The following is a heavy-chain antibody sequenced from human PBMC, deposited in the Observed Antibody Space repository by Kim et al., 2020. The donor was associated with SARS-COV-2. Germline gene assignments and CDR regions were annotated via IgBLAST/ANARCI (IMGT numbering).Heavy chain of an antibody. CDR1: GFTFSAHA. CDR2: IAYDGSHI. Sequence: GGSLRLSCAASGFTFSAHALHWVRQAPGKGLEWVAHIAYDGSHISYPDSVKGRFIISRDDTKSTLHLQMNSLRPEDTAVYYCLAEIGSRSFDHWGQGTL. J-gene: IGHJ4*02. V-gene: IGHV3-30*04. CDR3: LAEIGSRSFDH. D-gene: IGHD3-10*01.